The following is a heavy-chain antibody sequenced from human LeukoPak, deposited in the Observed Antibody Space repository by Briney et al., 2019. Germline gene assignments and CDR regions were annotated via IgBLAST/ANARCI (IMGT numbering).Heavy chain of an antibody. CDR3: ARGGSSSWKTPTDWFDP. J-gene: IGHJ5*02. V-gene: IGHV3-21*01. Sequence: PGGSLRLSYAASGFTFSSYSMNWVRQAPGKGLEWVSSISSSSSYIYYAHSVKGRFTNSRNNAKNSLYLQMNSLRAGAPAVFYFARGGSSSWKTPTDWFDPWGEGTLVTVSS. CDR1: GFTFSSYS. D-gene: IGHD6-13*01. CDR2: ISSSSSYI.